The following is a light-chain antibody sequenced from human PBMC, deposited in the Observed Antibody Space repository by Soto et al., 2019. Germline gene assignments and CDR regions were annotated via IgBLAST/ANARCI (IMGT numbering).Light chain of an antibody. CDR1: QSLLHSNGYNY. J-gene: IGKJ2*02. CDR2: LTS. CDR3: MQALQTPRT. V-gene: IGKV2-28*01. Sequence: DIVMTQSPLSLPVTPGEPASISCRSSQSLLHSNGYNYLDWYLQKPGQSPQLLIFLTSNRSYGVPDRLSGSGSGTDFTLKISRVEAEDVGVYYCMQALQTPRTFGQGTKLEIK.